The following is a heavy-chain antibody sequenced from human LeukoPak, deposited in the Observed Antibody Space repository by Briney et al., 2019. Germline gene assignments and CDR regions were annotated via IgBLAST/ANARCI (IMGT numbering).Heavy chain of an antibody. CDR2: FDPEDGET. V-gene: IGHV1-24*01. CDR1: GYTLTELS. D-gene: IGHD3-10*01. CDR3: ATKPGMVRGVISGY. Sequence: GASVKVSCKVSGYTLTELSMHWVGQAPGKWLEWMGGFDPEDGETIYAQKFQGRVTMTEDTSTDTAYMELSSLRSEDTAVYYCATKPGMVRGVISGYWGQGTLLTVSS. J-gene: IGHJ4*02.